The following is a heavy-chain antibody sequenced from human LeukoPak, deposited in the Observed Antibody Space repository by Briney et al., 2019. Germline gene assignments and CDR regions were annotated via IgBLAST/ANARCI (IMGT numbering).Heavy chain of an antibody. J-gene: IGHJ4*02. D-gene: IGHD4-11*01. CDR3: ANTVPRTTVTGDY. Sequence: PGGSLRLSCAASGFTFSSYAMSWVRQAPGKGLEWVSAISGSGGSTYYADSVEGRFTISRDNSKNTLYLQMNSLRAEDTAVYYCANTVPRTTVTGDYWGQGTLVTVSS. CDR2: ISGSGGST. CDR1: GFTFSSYA. V-gene: IGHV3-23*01.